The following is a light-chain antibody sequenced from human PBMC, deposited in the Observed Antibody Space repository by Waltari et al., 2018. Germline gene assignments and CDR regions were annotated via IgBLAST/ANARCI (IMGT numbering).Light chain of an antibody. V-gene: IGLV2-23*02. CDR1: SSDIGSYNL. Sequence: QSALTQPASVSGSPGQSITISCTGTSSDIGSYNLVSWYQQHPGKVPKLIIYEVIKRSSWNSERFSGSKSCNTASLTISGLQAEDEADYYCSSNAAGSSYVVFGGGTRLTVL. CDR2: EVI. CDR3: SSNAAGSSYVV. J-gene: IGLJ2*01.